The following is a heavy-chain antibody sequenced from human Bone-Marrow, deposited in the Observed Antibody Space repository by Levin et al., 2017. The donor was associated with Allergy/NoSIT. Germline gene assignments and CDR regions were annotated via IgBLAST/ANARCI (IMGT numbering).Heavy chain of an antibody. CDR2: IHTGGST. D-gene: IGHD4-17*01. J-gene: IGHJ6*03. CDR1: GGSISSGSYY. Sequence: PSETLSLTCTVSGGSISSGSYYWSWIRQPAGTGLEWIGRIHTGGSTNYNSSLKSRVTMSVDTSKNQFSLKLSSVTAADTAVYYCARESGTVTTGVGWFPSEDNYDSSEDNDDYCYYMGVWGKGTTVTVSS. CDR3: ARESGTVTTGVGWFPSEDNYDSSEDNDDYCYYMGV. V-gene: IGHV4-61*02.